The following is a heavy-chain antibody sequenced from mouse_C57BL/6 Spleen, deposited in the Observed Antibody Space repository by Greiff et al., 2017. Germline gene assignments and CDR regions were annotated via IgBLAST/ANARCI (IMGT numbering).Heavy chain of an antibody. D-gene: IGHD1-1*01. Sequence: QVQLQQPGAELVRPGSSVKLSCKASGYTFTSYWMHWVKQRPIQGLEWIGNIDPSDSETHYNQKFKDKATLTVDKSSSTAYMQLSSLTSEDSAVYYCARGPITTVDYWYFDVWGTGTTVNVSS. V-gene: IGHV1-52*01. J-gene: IGHJ1*03. CDR3: ARGPITTVDYWYFDV. CDR2: IDPSDSET. CDR1: GYTFTSYW.